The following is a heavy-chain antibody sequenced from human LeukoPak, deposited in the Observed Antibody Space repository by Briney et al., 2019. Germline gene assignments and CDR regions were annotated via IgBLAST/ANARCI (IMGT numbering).Heavy chain of an antibody. CDR2: IYYSGST. Sequence: GSLRLSCAASGFTFSSYSMNWVRQAPGKGLEWLGSIYYSGSTSYNPSLKRRVTISVDTSKNQFSLKLSAVTAADTAVYYCARRIDLAGSTFDYWGQGALVTVSS. J-gene: IGHJ4*02. V-gene: IGHV4-39*01. CDR1: GFTFSSYSMN. D-gene: IGHD3-9*01. CDR3: ARRIDLAGSTFDY.